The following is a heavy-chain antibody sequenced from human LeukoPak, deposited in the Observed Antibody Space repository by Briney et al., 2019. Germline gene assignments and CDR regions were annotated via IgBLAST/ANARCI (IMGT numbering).Heavy chain of an antibody. CDR3: ARDRLNLVGAPRAGDY. D-gene: IGHD1-26*01. CDR2: ISAYNGNT. V-gene: IGHV1-18*01. CDR1: GYTFTSYG. Sequence: ASVKVSCKASGYTFTSYGISWVRQAPGQGLEWMGWISAYNGNTNYAQKLQGRVTMTTDTSTSTAYMELRSLRSDDTAVYYCARDRLNLVGAPRAGDYWGQGTLVTVSS. J-gene: IGHJ4*02.